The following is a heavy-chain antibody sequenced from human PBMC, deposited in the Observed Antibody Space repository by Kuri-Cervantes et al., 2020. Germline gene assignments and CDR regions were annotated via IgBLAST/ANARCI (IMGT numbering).Heavy chain of an antibody. CDR2: ISSSSTYT. V-gene: IGHV3-21*01. D-gene: IGHD6-19*01. CDR1: GFTFSSYS. J-gene: IGHJ3*02. Sequence: GESLKISCVASGFTFSSYSMNWVRQAPGKGLEWVSSISSSSTYTYYPGSVKGRFTISRENAKNSLYLQMNSLRAGDTAVYYCARGIAVATDAFDIWGQGTMVTVSS. CDR3: ARGIAVATDAFDI.